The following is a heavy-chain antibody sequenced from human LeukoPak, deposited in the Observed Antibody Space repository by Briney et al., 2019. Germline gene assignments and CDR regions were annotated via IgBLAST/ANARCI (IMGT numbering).Heavy chain of an antibody. CDR2: ISSSSSTI. Sequence: GGSLRLSCAASGFTFSSYSMNWVRQAPGKGLEWVSYISSSSSTIYYADSVKGRFTISRDNAKNSLYLQMNSLRAEDTAVYYCARDRPGDGYNLLFDYWGQGTLVTVSS. J-gene: IGHJ4*02. D-gene: IGHD5-24*01. CDR1: GFTFSSYS. CDR3: ARDRPGDGYNLLFDY. V-gene: IGHV3-48*01.